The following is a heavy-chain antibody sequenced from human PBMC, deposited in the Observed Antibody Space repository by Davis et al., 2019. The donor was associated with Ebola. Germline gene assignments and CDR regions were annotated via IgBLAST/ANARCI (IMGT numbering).Heavy chain of an antibody. V-gene: IGHV1-2*02. Sequence: ASVKVSCKASGYTFTGYYMHWVRQAPGQGLEWMGWINPNSGGTNYAQKFQGRVTMTRDTSISTAYMELSSLRSEDTAVYYCARGRIVYDYYDSSGYPRFQHWGQGTLVTVSS. CDR1: GYTFTGYY. D-gene: IGHD3-22*01. J-gene: IGHJ1*01. CDR2: INPNSGGT. CDR3: ARGRIVYDYYDSSGYPRFQH.